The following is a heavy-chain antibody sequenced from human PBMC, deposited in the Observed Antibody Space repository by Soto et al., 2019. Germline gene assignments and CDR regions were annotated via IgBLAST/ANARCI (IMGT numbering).Heavy chain of an antibody. CDR1: GYTFTSYG. CDR2: ISAYNGNT. CDR3: ARDRSGWYPRYFDY. Sequence: ASVKVSCKTSGYTFTSYGISWVRQAPGQGLEWMGWISAYNGNTNYAQKLQGRVTMTTDTSTSTAYMELRSLRSDDTAVYYCARDRSGWYPRYFDYWGQGTLVTVSS. J-gene: IGHJ4*02. D-gene: IGHD6-19*01. V-gene: IGHV1-18*01.